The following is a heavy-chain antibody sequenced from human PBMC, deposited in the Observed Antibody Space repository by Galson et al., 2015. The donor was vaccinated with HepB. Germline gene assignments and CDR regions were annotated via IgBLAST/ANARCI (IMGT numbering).Heavy chain of an antibody. CDR1: GGTFSSYA. CDR2: IIPIFGTA. Sequence: SVKVSCKASGGTFSSYAISWVRQAPGQGLEWMGGIIPIFGTANYAQKFQGRVTITADKSTSTAYMELSSLRSEDTAVYYCARGPPYCSSTSCYAPAAVLFDYWGQGTLVTVSS. V-gene: IGHV1-69*06. J-gene: IGHJ4*02. CDR3: ARGPPYCSSTSCYAPAAVLFDY. D-gene: IGHD2-2*01.